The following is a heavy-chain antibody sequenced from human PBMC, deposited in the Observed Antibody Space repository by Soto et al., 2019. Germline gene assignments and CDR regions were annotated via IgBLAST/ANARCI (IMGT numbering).Heavy chain of an antibody. J-gene: IGHJ5*02. CDR3: ARDLRYCSSTSCYNWFDP. D-gene: IGHD2-2*01. CDR2: IIPIFGTA. Sequence: GASVKVSCKASGGTFSSYAISWVRQAPGQGLEWMGGIIPIFGTANYARKFQGRVTITADKSTSTAYMELSSLRSEDTAVYYCARDLRYCSSTSCYNWFDPWGQGTLVTVSS. V-gene: IGHV1-69*06. CDR1: GGTFSSYA.